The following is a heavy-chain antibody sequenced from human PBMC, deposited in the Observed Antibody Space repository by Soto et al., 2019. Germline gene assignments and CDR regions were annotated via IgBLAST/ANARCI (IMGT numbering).Heavy chain of an antibody. D-gene: IGHD3-22*01. J-gene: IGHJ4*02. V-gene: IGHV4-59*01. CDR2: IYYSGST. CDR3: ARGDYYDSSGYYQFDY. CDR1: GGSISSYY. Sequence: QVQLQESDPGLVKPSETLSLTCTVSGGSISSYYWSWIRQPPGKGLEWIGYIYYSGSTNYNPSLKSRVTISVDTSKNQFSLKLSSVTAADTAVYYCARGDYYDSSGYYQFDYWGQGTLVTVSS.